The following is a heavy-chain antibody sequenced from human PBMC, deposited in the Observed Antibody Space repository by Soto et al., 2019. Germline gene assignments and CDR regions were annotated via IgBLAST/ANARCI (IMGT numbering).Heavy chain of an antibody. D-gene: IGHD2-15*01. Sequence: PSETLSLTCAVYGGSPSGSYWSWIRQPPGTGLEWIGEIHHSGSTYYNPSLKSRVTLSVDTSKNQFSLKLNSVTAADTAVYYCASPGYCSDGTCYPDYWGQGTLVTVSS. V-gene: IGHV4-34*01. CDR2: IHHSGST. J-gene: IGHJ4*02. CDR1: GGSPSGSY. CDR3: ASPGYCSDGTCYPDY.